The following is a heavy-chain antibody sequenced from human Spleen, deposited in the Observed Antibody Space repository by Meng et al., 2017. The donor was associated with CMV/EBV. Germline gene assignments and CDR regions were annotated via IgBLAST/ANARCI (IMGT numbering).Heavy chain of an antibody. D-gene: IGHD2-15*01. J-gene: IGHJ5*02. Sequence: SGGSISRTSYYWAWIRQPPGKGLEWVGTIYYDGRTNYNSSLKSRVTMSVNTSKSQFSLKLSSVTAADTAVYYCARSNSGGSRGRFDPWGQGTLVTVSS. CDR1: GGSISRTSYY. CDR3: ARSNSGGSRGRFDP. V-gene: IGHV4-39*07. CDR2: IYYDGRT.